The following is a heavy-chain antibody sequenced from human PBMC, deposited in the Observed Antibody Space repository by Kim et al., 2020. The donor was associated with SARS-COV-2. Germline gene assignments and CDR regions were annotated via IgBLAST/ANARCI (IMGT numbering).Heavy chain of an antibody. CDR2: IYYSGST. CDR3: ARLGGYYDY. V-gene: IGHV4-61*01. CDR1: GGSVSSGSYY. D-gene: IGHD3-22*01. Sequence: SETLSLTCTVSGGSVSSGSYYWSWIRQPPGKGLEWIGYIYYSGSTNYNPSLKSRVTISVDTSKNQFSLKLSSVTAADTAVYYCARLGGYYDYWGQGTLVTVSS. J-gene: IGHJ4*02.